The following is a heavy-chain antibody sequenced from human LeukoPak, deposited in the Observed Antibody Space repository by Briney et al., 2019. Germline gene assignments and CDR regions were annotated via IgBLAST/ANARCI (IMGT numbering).Heavy chain of an antibody. Sequence: PGASVKVSCKVSGYTLTELSMHWVRQAPGKGLEWMGGFDPKDGETIYAQKFQGRVTMTEDTSTDTAYMELSSLRSEDTAVYYCATDLIITMVRGANYWGQGTLVTVSS. CDR2: FDPKDGET. CDR1: GYTLTELS. V-gene: IGHV1-24*01. J-gene: IGHJ4*02. D-gene: IGHD3-10*01. CDR3: ATDLIITMVRGANY.